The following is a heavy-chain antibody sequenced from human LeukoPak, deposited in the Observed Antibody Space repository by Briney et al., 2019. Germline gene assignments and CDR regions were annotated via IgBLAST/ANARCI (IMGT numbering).Heavy chain of an antibody. CDR3: ARGGNYGSGSYYLDAFDI. CDR1: GGSISSGGYY. D-gene: IGHD3-10*01. CDR2: IYYSGST. V-gene: IGHV4-61*08. J-gene: IGHJ3*02. Sequence: SETLSLTCTVSGGSISSGGYYWSWIRQHPGKGLEWIGYIYYSGSTNYNPSLKSRVTISVDTSKNQFSLKLSSVTAADTAVYYCARGGNYGSGSYYLDAFDIWGQGTMVTVSS.